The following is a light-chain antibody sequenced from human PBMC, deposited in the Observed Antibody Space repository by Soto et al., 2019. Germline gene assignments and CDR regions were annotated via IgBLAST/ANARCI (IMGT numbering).Light chain of an antibody. CDR1: SGHSSYT. J-gene: IGLJ2*01. CDR2: LNTDGSH. Sequence: QLVLTQSPSASASLGASVKLTCTLSSGHSSYTIAWHQQQPEKGPRYLMKLNTDGSHSRGDGIPDRFSGSRSGAERYLTISSLQSEDEADYYCQTWGAGIVVLGGGTKVTVL. CDR3: QTWGAGIVV. V-gene: IGLV4-69*01.